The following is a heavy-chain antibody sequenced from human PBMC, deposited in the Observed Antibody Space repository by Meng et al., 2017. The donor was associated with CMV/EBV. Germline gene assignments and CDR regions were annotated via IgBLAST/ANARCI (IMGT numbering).Heavy chain of an antibody. CDR2: INPNSGGT. J-gene: IGHJ5*02. V-gene: IGHV1-2*02. CDR3: AGTCTSCNNWFDP. CDR1: GYTFTGYY. Sequence: ASVKVSCKASGYTFTGYYMHWVRQAPGQGLEWMGWINPNSGGTNYAQKFQGRVTMTRDTSISTAYMELGRLRSDDTAVYYCAGTCTSCNNWFDPWGQGTLVTVSS. D-gene: IGHD2-2*01.